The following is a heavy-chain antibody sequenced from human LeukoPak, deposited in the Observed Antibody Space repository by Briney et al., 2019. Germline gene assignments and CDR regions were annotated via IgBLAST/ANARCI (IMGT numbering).Heavy chain of an antibody. CDR1: GDSISSGSYY. J-gene: IGHJ6*02. CDR3: ARDRGYSSGWSSRGLYNYGIDV. CDR2: IFASGGT. V-gene: IGHV4-61*02. D-gene: IGHD6-19*01. Sequence: SQALSLTCTVSGDSISSGSYYWSWIRRPAGKGLEWIGRIFASGGTKYNPSLQSRVTISVDTSKNQFSLKLSSVTAADTAVYFCARDRGYSSGWSSRGLYNYGIDVWGRGTTVTVSS.